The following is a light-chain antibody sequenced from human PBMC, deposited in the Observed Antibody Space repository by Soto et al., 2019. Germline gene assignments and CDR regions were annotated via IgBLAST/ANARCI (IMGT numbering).Light chain of an antibody. Sequence: EFVLTQSPGTLSLSPGERATLSCRASQSVSSSYLAWYQQKPGQAPRILLYGASTRATGIPDRFSGSGSGTDFTLTISRLEPEDFALYYWQQYGSSPPLTFGGGTKVEIK. CDR2: GAS. CDR3: QQYGSSPPLT. V-gene: IGKV3-20*01. CDR1: QSVSSSY. J-gene: IGKJ4*01.